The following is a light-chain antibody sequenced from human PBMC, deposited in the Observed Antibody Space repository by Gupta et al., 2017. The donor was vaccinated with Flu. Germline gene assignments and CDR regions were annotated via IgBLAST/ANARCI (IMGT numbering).Light chain of an antibody. Sequence: QGAGLRSYYASWYQQKPGQAPVLVIYGKNNRPSGIPDRFSGSSSGNTASLTITGAQAEDEADYYCNSRDSSGNHVVFGGGTKLTVL. CDR3: NSRDSSGNHVV. CDR1: GLRSYY. J-gene: IGLJ2*01. CDR2: GKN. V-gene: IGLV3-19*01.